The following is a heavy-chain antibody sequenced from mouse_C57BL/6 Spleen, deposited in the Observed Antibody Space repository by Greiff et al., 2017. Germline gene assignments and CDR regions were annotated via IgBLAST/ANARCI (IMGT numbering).Heavy chain of an antibody. CDR3: ARGDDSYYPYYAMDY. D-gene: IGHD2-3*01. Sequence: VQLQQSGAELVRPGASVKLSCKASGYTFTDYYINWVKQRPGQGLEWIARIYPGSGNTYYNEKFKGKATLTAEKSSSTAYMQLSSLTSEDSAVYFCARGDDSYYPYYAMDYWGQGTSVTVSS. V-gene: IGHV1-76*01. J-gene: IGHJ4*01. CDR2: IYPGSGNT. CDR1: GYTFTDYY.